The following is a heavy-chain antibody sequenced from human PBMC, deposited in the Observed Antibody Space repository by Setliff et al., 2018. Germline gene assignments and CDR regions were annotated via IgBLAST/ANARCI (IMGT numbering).Heavy chain of an antibody. CDR1: GGTFSSYA. CDR2: IIPIFGTA. V-gene: IGHV1-69*05. CDR3: ARATYYYDSSGYFLDAFDI. D-gene: IGHD3-22*01. J-gene: IGHJ3*02. Sequence: SVKVSCKASGGTFSSYAISWLRQAPGQGLEWMGGIIPIFGTANYAQKFQGRVTITTDESTSTAYMELSSLGSEDTAVYYCARATYYYDSSGYFLDAFDIWGQGTMVTV.